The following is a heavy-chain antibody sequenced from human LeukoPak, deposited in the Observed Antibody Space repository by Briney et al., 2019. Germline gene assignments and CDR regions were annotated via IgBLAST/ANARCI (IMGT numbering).Heavy chain of an antibody. CDR3: ARDPHSYSGYDRFDY. V-gene: IGHV3-30*04. J-gene: IGHJ4*02. CDR2: ISYDGSNK. Sequence: PGRSLRLSCAASGFTFSSYAMHWVRQAPGKGLEWVAVISYDGSNKYYADSVKGRFTISRDNAKNTLYLQMNSLRAEDTAVYYCARDPHSYSGYDRFDYWGQGTLVTVSS. D-gene: IGHD5-12*01. CDR1: GFTFSSYA.